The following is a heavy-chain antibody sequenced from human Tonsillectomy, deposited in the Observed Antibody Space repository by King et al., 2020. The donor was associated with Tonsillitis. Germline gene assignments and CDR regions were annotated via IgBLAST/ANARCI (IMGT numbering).Heavy chain of an antibody. CDR2: IYTSGST. D-gene: IGHD2-8*01. V-gene: IGHV4-4*07. CDR3: AREGFLGYCSNGVCYTNWYFDL. CDR1: GGSISSYY. Sequence: QLQESGPGLVKPSETLSLTCTVSGGSISSYYWSWIRQPAGKGLEWIGRIYTSGSTNYNHSLKSRVTMSVDTSKNQFSLELSSVTAADTAVYYCAREGFLGYCSNGVCYTNWYFDLWGRGTLVAVSS. J-gene: IGHJ2*01.